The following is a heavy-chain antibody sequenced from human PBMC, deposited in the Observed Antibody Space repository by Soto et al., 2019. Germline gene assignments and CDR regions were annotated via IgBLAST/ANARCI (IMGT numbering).Heavy chain of an antibody. J-gene: IGHJ4*02. CDR1: GYIFTRYA. CDR3: ARDEDV. Sequence: QVHLVQSGAEVKKPGASVNVSCKASGYIFTRYAIHWVRQAPGQRFEWMGWINTANGNTKYSQKFQGRVIITRDTSAATLYLELSSLTSEDTAVYYCARDEDVWGQGTLVTVSS. V-gene: IGHV1-3*04. CDR2: INTANGNT.